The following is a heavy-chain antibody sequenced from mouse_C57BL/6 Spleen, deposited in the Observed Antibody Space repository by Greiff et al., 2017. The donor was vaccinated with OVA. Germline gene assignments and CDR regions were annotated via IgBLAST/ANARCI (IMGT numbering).Heavy chain of an antibody. J-gene: IGHJ2*01. D-gene: IGHD1-1*01. V-gene: IGHV1-72*01. CDR1: GYTFTSYW. Sequence: VQLQQPGAELVKPGASVKLSCKASGYTFTSYWMHWVKQRPGRGLEWIGRIAPNSGGTKYNEKFKSKATLPVDKPSSTAYMQLSSLTSEDSAVYCCARWDHITTDGHYFGYWGQGTTLTVSS. CDR3: ARWDHITTDGHYFGY. CDR2: IAPNSGGT.